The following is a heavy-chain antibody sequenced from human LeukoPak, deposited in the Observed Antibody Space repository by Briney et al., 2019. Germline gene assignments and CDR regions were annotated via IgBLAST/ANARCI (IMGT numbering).Heavy chain of an antibody. Sequence: PGGSLRLSCAASGFTFNNYAMSWVRQAPGKGLEWVSALSGSGVSTYYADSVQGRFTNSRDNSKNTLYLQMDNLSAEDTAVYYCAREHSLVAIHDAFDIWGQGTMVTVSS. CDR2: LSGSGVST. V-gene: IGHV3-23*01. J-gene: IGHJ3*02. CDR3: AREHSLVAIHDAFDI. D-gene: IGHD5-12*01. CDR1: GFTFNNYA.